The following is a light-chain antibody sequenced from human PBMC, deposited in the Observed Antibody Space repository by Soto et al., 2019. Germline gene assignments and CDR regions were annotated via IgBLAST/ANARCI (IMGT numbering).Light chain of an antibody. CDR3: GSYTSTDTPFV. V-gene: IGLV2-14*01. CDR2: EVS. Sequence: ALAQPASVSWSPGQSITISCTVTSTDVGGYNYVSWYQHHPGKGPKLIIYEVSNRPSGVSDRFSGSKSGNKASLIISNLEAEDESDYYCGSYTSTDTPFVFGTGTKVTVL. J-gene: IGLJ1*01. CDR1: STDVGGYNY.